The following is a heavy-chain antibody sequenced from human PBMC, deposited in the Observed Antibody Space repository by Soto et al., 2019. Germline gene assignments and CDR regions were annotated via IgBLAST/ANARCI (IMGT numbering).Heavy chain of an antibody. CDR1: GGSISSGDHY. CDR3: AREADRGYSYGSIDY. V-gene: IGHV4-31*03. D-gene: IGHD5-18*01. CDR2: IYYSGTT. Sequence: SETLSLTCTVSGGSISSGDHYWSWVRQHPGKGLEWIGYIYYSGTTYYNPSLKSRVTISIDTSKNRFSLNLTSVTAADTAVYYCAREADRGYSYGSIDYWGQGTLVTVS. J-gene: IGHJ4*02.